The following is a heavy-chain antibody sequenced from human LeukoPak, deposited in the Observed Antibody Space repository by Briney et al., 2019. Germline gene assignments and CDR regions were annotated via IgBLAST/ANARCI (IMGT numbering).Heavy chain of an antibody. CDR2: IRYDGSNK. V-gene: IGHV3-30*02. CDR1: GFAFSSYG. Sequence: GGSLRLSCAASGFAFSSYGMHWVRQAPGKGLEWVAFIRYDGSNKYYADSVKGRFTISRDNSKNTLYLQMNSLRAEDTAVYYCAKRMGPSIAAADLDYWGQGTLVTVSS. CDR3: AKRMGPSIAAADLDY. D-gene: IGHD6-13*01. J-gene: IGHJ4*02.